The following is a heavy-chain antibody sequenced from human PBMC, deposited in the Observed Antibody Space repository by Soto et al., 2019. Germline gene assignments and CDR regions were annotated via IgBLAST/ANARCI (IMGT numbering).Heavy chain of an antibody. V-gene: IGHV1-8*01. Sequence: ASVKVSCKASGYTFTSYDINWVRQATGQGLEWMGWMNPNSGNTGYAQKFQGRVTMTRNTSISTAYMELSSLRSEDTAVYYCARTLGYCSGGSCYFGIYYYGMDVWGQGTTVTVSS. D-gene: IGHD2-15*01. J-gene: IGHJ6*02. CDR3: ARTLGYCSGGSCYFGIYYYGMDV. CDR2: MNPNSGNT. CDR1: GYTFTSYD.